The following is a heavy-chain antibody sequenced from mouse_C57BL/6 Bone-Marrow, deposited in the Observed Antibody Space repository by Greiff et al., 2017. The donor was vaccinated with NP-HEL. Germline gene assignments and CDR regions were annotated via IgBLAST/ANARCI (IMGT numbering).Heavy chain of an antibody. V-gene: IGHV1-5*01. CDR3: ARGRYVVATKDY. J-gene: IGHJ4*01. D-gene: IGHD1-1*01. CDR1: GYTFTSYW. Sequence: VQLQQSGTVLARPGASVKMSCKTSGYTFTSYWMHWVKQRPGQGLEWIGAIYPGNSDASYNQKFKGKATLTVDKPSSTAYMQLSSLTSEDSAVYYCARGRYVVATKDYWGQGTSVTVSS. CDR2: IYPGNSDA.